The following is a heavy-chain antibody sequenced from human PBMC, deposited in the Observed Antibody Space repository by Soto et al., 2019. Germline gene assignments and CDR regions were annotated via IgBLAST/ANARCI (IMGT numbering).Heavy chain of an antibody. CDR1: GGSISSGGYY. CDR3: ARDGVKSSSWTEPNWFDP. CDR2: IYYSGST. V-gene: IGHV4-31*03. J-gene: IGHJ5*02. D-gene: IGHD6-13*01. Sequence: KASETLSLTCTVSGGSISSGGYYWSWIRQHPGKGLEWIGYIYYSGSTYYNPSLKSRVTISVDTSKNQFSLKLSSVTAADTAVYYCARDGVKSSSWTEPNWFDPWGQGTLVTVSS.